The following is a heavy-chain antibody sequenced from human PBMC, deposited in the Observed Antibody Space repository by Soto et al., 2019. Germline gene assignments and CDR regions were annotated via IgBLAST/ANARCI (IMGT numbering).Heavy chain of an antibody. J-gene: IGHJ6*02. CDR1: GYTFTGYY. Sequence: VASVKVSCKASGYTFTGYYMHWVRQAPGQGLEWMGWINPNSGGTNYAQKFQGWVTMTRDTSISTAYMELSRLRSDDTAVYYCARDPLDYYDSSGTRVYYYGMDVWGQGTTVTVSS. V-gene: IGHV1-2*04. CDR2: INPNSGGT. D-gene: IGHD3-22*01. CDR3: ARDPLDYYDSSGTRVYYYGMDV.